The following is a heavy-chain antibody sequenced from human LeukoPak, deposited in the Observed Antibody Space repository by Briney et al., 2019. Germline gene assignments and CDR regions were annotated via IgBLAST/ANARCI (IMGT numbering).Heavy chain of an antibody. CDR1: GFTFSSYG. Sequence: PGGSLRLSCAASGFTFSSYGMHWVRQAPGKGLEWVAFIRYDGSNKYYADSVKGRFTISRDNSTSTLYLQMNSLRAEDTPVYYCAKDCGPCIDYWGRGTLVTVSS. V-gene: IGHV3-30*02. CDR3: AKDCGPCIDY. CDR2: IRYDGSNK. J-gene: IGHJ4*02.